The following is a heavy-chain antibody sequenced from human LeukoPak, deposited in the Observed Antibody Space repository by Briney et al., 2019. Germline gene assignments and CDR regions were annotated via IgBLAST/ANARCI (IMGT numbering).Heavy chain of an antibody. Sequence: GGSLRLSCAASGFTFSSYSMNWVRQAPGKGREWVSSISSSSSYIYYADSVKGRFTISRDNAKNSLYLQMNSLRAEDTAVYYCATVTTYSFDYWGQGTLVTVSS. D-gene: IGHD4-11*01. V-gene: IGHV3-21*01. CDR1: GFTFSSYS. CDR3: ATVTTYSFDY. J-gene: IGHJ4*02. CDR2: ISSSSSYI.